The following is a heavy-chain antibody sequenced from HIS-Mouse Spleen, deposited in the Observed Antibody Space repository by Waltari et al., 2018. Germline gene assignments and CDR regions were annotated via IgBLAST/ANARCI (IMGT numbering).Heavy chain of an antibody. CDR3: AREIPYSSSWYDWYFDL. J-gene: IGHJ2*01. D-gene: IGHD6-13*01. Sequence: QLQLQESGPGLVKPSETLSLTCTVSVGSISRRSSYWGWIRQPPGKGLEWIGSIYYSGSTYYNPSLKSRVTISVDTSKNQFSLKLSSVTAADTAVYYCAREIPYSSSWYDWYFDLWGRGTLVTVSS. CDR1: VGSISRRSSY. V-gene: IGHV4-39*07. CDR2: IYYSGST.